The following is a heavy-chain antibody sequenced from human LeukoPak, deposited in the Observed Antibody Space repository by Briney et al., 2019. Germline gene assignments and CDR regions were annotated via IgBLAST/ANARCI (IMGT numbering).Heavy chain of an antibody. CDR1: GFTLSSYS. V-gene: IGHV3-23*01. CDR3: AKDARSFGGTYFDY. D-gene: IGHD4-23*01. CDR2: MSGSDTGS. Sequence: GGSLRLSCVASGFTLSSYSMSWVRQAPGKGLEWVSAMSGSDTGSWYADSVKGRFTISRDTSKTTLYLQMNSLRAEDTAIYYCAKDARSFGGTYFDYWGQGTLVTVSS. J-gene: IGHJ4*02.